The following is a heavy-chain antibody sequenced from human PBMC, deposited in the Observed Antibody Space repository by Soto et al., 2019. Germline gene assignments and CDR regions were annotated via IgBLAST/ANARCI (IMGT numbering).Heavy chain of an antibody. CDR3: ASPGYSSGWRAFDI. V-gene: IGHV3-53*04. CDR2: IYSGGST. Sequence: GGSLRLSCAASGFPVSSNYMSWVRPAPGKGLEWVSVIYSGGSTYYADSVKGRFTISRHNSKNTLYLQMNSLRAEDTAVYYCASPGYSSGWRAFDIWGQGTMVTVSS. D-gene: IGHD6-19*01. J-gene: IGHJ3*02. CDR1: GFPVSSNY.